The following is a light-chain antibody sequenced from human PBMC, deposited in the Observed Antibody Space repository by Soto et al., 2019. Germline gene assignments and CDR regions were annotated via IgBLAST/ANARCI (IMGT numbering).Light chain of an antibody. Sequence: DIQMTQSPSTLSASVGDRVTITCRASQSISSWLAWYQQKPGKAPKLLIFEASRLESGVPSRFSGSGSGTEFTLTISSLQPDEVGTYYCQHYDTYSHMWTFGKVTKVDIK. V-gene: IGKV1-5*03. CDR1: QSISSW. CDR2: EAS. J-gene: IGKJ1*01. CDR3: QHYDTYSHMWT.